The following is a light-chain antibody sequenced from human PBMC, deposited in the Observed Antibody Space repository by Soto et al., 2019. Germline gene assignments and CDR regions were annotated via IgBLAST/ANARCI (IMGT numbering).Light chain of an antibody. CDR1: QSVLLSSQNKNC. V-gene: IGKV4-1*01. Sequence: DIVVTQSPESLAVSLGERTTINCKSTQSVLLSSQNKNCITWYQQKPGQPPKVLIYWASTRNSGVPDRFSGSGSGTDFTLTISSLQAEDVAVYYCHQYCTIPRTFGQGTKVEIK. CDR3: HQYCTIPRT. J-gene: IGKJ1*01. CDR2: WAS.